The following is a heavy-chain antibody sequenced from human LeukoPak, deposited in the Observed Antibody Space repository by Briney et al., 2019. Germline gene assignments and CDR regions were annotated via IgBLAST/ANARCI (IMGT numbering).Heavy chain of an antibody. CDR3: AKDKIYGGLSLDY. D-gene: IGHD4/OR15-4a*01. CDR2: ISAYNGNT. J-gene: IGHJ4*02. CDR1: GYTFTSFG. V-gene: IGHV1-18*01. Sequence: ASVKVSCKASGYTFTSFGISWVRQAPGQGLEWMGWISAYNGNTNYAQKLQGRVTMTTDTSTSTAYMELRSLRSDDTAVYYRAKDKIYGGLSLDYWGQGTLVTVSS.